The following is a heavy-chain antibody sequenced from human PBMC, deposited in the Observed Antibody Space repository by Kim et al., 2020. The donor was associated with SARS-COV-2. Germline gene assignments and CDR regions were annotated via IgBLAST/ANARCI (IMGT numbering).Heavy chain of an antibody. CDR1: GYTFTSYA. Sequence: ASVKVSCKASGYTFTSYAMHWVRQAPGQRLERMGWINAGNGNTKYSQKFKGRVTITRDTSASTAYMELSSLRSEDTAVYYCARDSYYDIFRYYYYYMDVWGKETTVTVSS. D-gene: IGHD3-9*01. CDR3: ARDSYYDIFRYYYYYMDV. CDR2: INAGNGNT. V-gene: IGHV1-3*01. J-gene: IGHJ6*03.